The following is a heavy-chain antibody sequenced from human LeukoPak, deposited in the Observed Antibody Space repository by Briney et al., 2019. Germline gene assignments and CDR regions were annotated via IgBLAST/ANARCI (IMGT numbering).Heavy chain of an antibody. CDR1: GGSISSYY. Sequence: SETLSLTCTVSGGSISSYYWSWIRQPPGKGLEWIGYIYYSGSTNYNPSLKSRVTISVDTSKNQFSLKLSSVTAADTAVYYCARGASSSWYPNYYGKDVWGQGTTVTVSS. V-gene: IGHV4-59*01. CDR2: IYYSGST. J-gene: IGHJ6*02. D-gene: IGHD6-13*01. CDR3: ARGASSSWYPNYYGKDV.